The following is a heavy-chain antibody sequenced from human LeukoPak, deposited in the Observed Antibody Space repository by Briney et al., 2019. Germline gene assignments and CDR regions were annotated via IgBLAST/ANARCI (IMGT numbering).Heavy chain of an antibody. CDR1: GFIFSSCW. Sequence: GGSLRLSCAASGFIFSSCWMSWVRQSPGKGLEWVANIKPDGSEKYYVDSVKGRFTISRDNAKNALYLEMNSLRVGDTAVYYCARERMYSGSGSTYPYYDYWGQGALVTVSS. CDR3: ARERMYSGSGSTYPYYDY. V-gene: IGHV3-7*01. D-gene: IGHD3-10*01. J-gene: IGHJ4*02. CDR2: IKPDGSEK.